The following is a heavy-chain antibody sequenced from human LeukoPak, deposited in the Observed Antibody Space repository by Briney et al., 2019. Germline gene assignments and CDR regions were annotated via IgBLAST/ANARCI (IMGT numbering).Heavy chain of an antibody. CDR3: AKDDGDNEDYFDY. V-gene: IGHV3-30*02. CDR1: GFTFSSYG. CDR2: IRYDGSNK. J-gene: IGHJ4*02. Sequence: GGSLRLSCAASGFTFSSYGMHWVRQAPGTGLEGVAFIRYDGSNKYYADSVKGRFTISRDNSKNTLYLQMNSLRAEDTAVYYCAKDDGDNEDYFDYWGQGTLVTDSS. D-gene: IGHD4-17*01.